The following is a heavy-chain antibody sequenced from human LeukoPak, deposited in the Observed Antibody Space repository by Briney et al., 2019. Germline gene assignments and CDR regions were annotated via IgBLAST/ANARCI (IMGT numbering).Heavy chain of an antibody. J-gene: IGHJ6*03. V-gene: IGHV3-23*01. D-gene: IGHD5-12*01. Sequence: PGGSLRLSRTASGFTFSSYAMSWVRQAPGKGLEWVSTISDSGGSTYYADSVKGRFTISRDNSKNTLYLQINSLRAEDTAVYYCAKSIVATWDYYYYYMDVWGKGTTVTVSS. CDR2: ISDSGGST. CDR3: AKSIVATWDYYYYYMDV. CDR1: GFTFSSYA.